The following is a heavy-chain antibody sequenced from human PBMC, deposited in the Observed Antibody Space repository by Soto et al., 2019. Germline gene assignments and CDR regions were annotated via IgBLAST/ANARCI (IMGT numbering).Heavy chain of an antibody. CDR1: GGTFSSFA. D-gene: IGHD2-15*01. Sequence: ASVKVSCKASGGTFSSFAISWVRQAPGQGLEWMGGIIPIFGTPNYTQKFQGRVTITADKSTSTAYMELSSLRSEDTAVYYCAKDLDCSGGSCIPLVYYYGMDVWGQGTTVTVSS. CDR3: AKDLDCSGGSCIPLVYYYGMDV. V-gene: IGHV1-69*06. J-gene: IGHJ6*02. CDR2: IIPIFGTP.